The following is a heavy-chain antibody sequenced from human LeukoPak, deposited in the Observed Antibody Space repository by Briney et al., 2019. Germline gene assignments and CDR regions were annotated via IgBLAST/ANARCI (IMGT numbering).Heavy chain of an antibody. V-gene: IGHV3-7*01. J-gene: IGHJ4*02. CDR1: GFTFSNHW. CDR2: IRQDGNEK. D-gene: IGHD6-13*01. Sequence: GGSLRLSCAASGFTFSNHWMSWVRQAPGKGLEWVANIRQDGNEKKYVDSVKGRFTISRDNAKNSLYLQMNSLRAEDTAVYYCARVRTGYSSSWYLSHYYFDYWGQGTLVTVSS. CDR3: ARVRTGYSSSWYLSHYYFDY.